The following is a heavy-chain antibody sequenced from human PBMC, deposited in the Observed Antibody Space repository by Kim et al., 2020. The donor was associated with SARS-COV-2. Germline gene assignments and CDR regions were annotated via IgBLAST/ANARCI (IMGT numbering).Heavy chain of an antibody. Sequence: YADSVKGRFPIPRDNAKNSLYLQMNSLRAEDTAVYYCAREMGAVAGRNDPWGQGTLVTVSS. J-gene: IGHJ5*02. D-gene: IGHD6-19*01. V-gene: IGHV3-11*06. CDR3: AREMGAVAGRNDP.